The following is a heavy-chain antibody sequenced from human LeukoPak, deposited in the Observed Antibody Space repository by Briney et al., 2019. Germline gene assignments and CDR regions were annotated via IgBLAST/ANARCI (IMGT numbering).Heavy chain of an antibody. J-gene: IGHJ3*02. V-gene: IGHV3-23*01. D-gene: IGHD3-10*01. CDR3: AKDYVLWFGVEDAFDI. CDR2: ISGSGGST. Sequence: GGSLRLSCTASGLTFGDYAMSWFRQAPGKGLEWVSAISGSGGSTYYADSVKGRFTISRDNSKNTLYLQMNSLRAEDTAVYYCAKDYVLWFGVEDAFDIWGQGTMVTVSS. CDR1: GLTFGDYA.